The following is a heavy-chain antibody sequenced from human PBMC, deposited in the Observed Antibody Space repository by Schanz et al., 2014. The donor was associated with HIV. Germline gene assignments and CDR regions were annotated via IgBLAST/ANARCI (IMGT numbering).Heavy chain of an antibody. J-gene: IGHJ5*02. Sequence: QVPLVQSGAQVKKPGASVKVSCKASGYTFSDYYMHWVRQAPGQGLEWMGWINPNSGGTNYAQKFQGRVTMTRDTSISTTYMELTRLRSDDTAVYYCARDTEFYDVWSGPSWFDPWGQGTLVTVSS. CDR2: INPNSGGT. CDR3: ARDTEFYDVWSGPSWFDP. D-gene: IGHD3-3*01. CDR1: GYTFSDYY. V-gene: IGHV1-2*02.